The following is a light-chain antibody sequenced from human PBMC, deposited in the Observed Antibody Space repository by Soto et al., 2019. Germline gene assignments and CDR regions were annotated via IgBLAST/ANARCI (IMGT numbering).Light chain of an antibody. Sequence: DIQMTQSPSTLSASVGDRVTITCRASQSIGNWLAWYQQKPGKAPKLLIYKASSLESGVPSMFSGSGSGTEFTLTISSLQPDDFATYYCQQYNSSFGQGTKVEIK. V-gene: IGKV1-5*03. CDR3: QQYNSS. CDR1: QSIGNW. CDR2: KAS. J-gene: IGKJ2*01.